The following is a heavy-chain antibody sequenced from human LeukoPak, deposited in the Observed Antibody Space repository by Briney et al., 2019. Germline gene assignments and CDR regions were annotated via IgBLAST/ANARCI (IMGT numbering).Heavy chain of an antibody. J-gene: IGHJ5*02. CDR3: ARADCSGGSCYSVYWFDP. Sequence: ASVKVSCKASGYTFTGYYMHWLRQAPGQGLEWMGWINPNSGGTNYAQKFQGRVTMTRDTSISTAYMELSRLRSDDTAVYYCARADCSGGSCYSVYWFDPWGQGTLVTVSS. CDR1: GYTFTGYY. D-gene: IGHD2-15*01. CDR2: INPNSGGT. V-gene: IGHV1-2*02.